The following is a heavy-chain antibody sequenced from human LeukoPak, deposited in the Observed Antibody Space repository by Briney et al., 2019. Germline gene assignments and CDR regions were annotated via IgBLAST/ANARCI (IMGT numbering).Heavy chain of an antibody. CDR3: ARDLSSGYSGNYGAFEY. CDR2: IYSGGST. D-gene: IGHD1-26*01. V-gene: IGHV3-53*05. CDR1: RFTVSSNY. Sequence: QAGGSLRLSCAASRFTVSSNYMSWVRQAPGKGLEWVSVIYSGGSTYYVDSVKGRFTISRDNSKNTVYLQMNSLRAEDTAVYYCARDLSSGYSGNYGAFEYWGQGTLVIVSS. J-gene: IGHJ4*02.